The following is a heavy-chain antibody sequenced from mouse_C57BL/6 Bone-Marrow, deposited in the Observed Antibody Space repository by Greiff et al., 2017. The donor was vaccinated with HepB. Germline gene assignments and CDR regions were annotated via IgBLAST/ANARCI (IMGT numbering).Heavy chain of an antibody. D-gene: IGHD1-1*01. V-gene: IGHV1-20*01. CDR2: INPYNGDT. CDR3: ASDYYGSSSAMDY. Sequence: EVKLQESGPELVKPGDSVKISCKASGYSFTGYFMNWVMQSHGKSLEWIGRINPYNGDTFYNQKFKGKATLTVDESSSTAHMELRSLTSEDSAVYYCASDYYGSSSAMDYWGQGTSVTVSS. CDR1: GYSFTGYF. J-gene: IGHJ4*01.